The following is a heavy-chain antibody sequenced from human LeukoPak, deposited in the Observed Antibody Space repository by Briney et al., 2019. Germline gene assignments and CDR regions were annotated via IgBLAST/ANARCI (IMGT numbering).Heavy chain of an antibody. D-gene: IGHD3-3*01. V-gene: IGHV1-46*01. CDR1: VYTFTNYY. Sequence: ASVKVSCKASVYTFTNYYMHWVRQAPGQGLEWMGIINPSGGCTSYAQKFQGRVTMTRDMSTSTVYMQLSSQRSDYTAVCYFVRGKDDFGANFVYWGQGTLVTVSS. CDR2: INPSGGCT. CDR3: VRGKDDFGANFVY. J-gene: IGHJ4*02.